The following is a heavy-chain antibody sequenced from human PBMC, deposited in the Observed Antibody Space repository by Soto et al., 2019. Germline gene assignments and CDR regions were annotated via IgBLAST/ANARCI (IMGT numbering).Heavy chain of an antibody. J-gene: IGHJ6*02. V-gene: IGHV4-59*01. D-gene: IGHD1-1*01. CDR2: IYYSGIT. CDR3: ARYKPNSYHGMAV. CDR1: GGSISSYY. Sequence: TSETLSLSCTVVGGSISSYYWSCIRKPPGKGLEWIGYIYYSGITNYNPSLKSRVTISVDTSKNQFSLKLSSVTAADTAVYYCARYKPNSYHGMAVWGHGTSVTVS.